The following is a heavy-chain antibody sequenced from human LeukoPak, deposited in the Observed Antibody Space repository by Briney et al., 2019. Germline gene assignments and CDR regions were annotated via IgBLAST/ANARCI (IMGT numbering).Heavy chain of an antibody. D-gene: IGHD3-3*01. Sequence: SETLSLTCAVYGGSFSGYYWSWIRQPPGKGLEWIGEINHSGSTNYNPSLKSRVTISVDTSKNQFSLKLSSVTAADTAVYYCARGKAYYDFWSGHGINDYWGQGTLVTVSS. J-gene: IGHJ4*02. CDR2: INHSGST. CDR1: GGSFSGYY. CDR3: ARGKAYYDFWSGHGINDY. V-gene: IGHV4-34*01.